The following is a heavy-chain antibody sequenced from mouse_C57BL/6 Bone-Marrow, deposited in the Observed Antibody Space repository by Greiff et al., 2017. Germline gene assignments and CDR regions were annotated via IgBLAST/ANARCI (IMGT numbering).Heavy chain of an antibody. Sequence: QVQLQQPGAELVRPGSSVKLSCKASGYTFTSYWMHWVKQRPIQGLEWIGNLDPSDSETHYNQKFKDKATLTVHKSSSTAYMQLNSLKSEDSAVYYCERNGYYDWYFDVWGTGTTVTVSS. V-gene: IGHV1-52*01. CDR1: GYTFTSYW. CDR3: ERNGYYDWYFDV. CDR2: LDPSDSET. J-gene: IGHJ1*03. D-gene: IGHD2-3*01.